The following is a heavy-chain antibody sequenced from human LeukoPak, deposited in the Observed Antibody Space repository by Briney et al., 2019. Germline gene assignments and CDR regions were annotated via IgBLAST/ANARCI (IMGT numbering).Heavy chain of an antibody. CDR2: ISSSGSTI. D-gene: IGHD6-6*01. J-gene: IGHJ4*02. CDR1: GFTFSDYY. V-gene: IGHV3-11*01. CDR3: ERAESEYSSSSPFDY. Sequence: GGSLRLSCAASGFTFSDYYMSWIRQAPGKGLEWVSYISSSGSTIYYADSVKGRFTISRDNAKNSLYLQMNSLRGGDTPVYYCERAESEYSSSSPFDYWGQGTLVTVSS.